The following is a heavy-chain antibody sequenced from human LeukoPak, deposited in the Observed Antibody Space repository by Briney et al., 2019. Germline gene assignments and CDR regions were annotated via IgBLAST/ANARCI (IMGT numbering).Heavy chain of an antibody. CDR1: GGSISSGSYY. CDR2: IYTSGST. Sequence: SETLSLTCTVSGGSISSGSYYWSWIRQPAGKGLEWIGRIYTSGSTNYNPSLKSRVTISVDTSKNQFSLKLSSVTAADTAVYYCARGPRHIVVVTAKDNWFDPWGQGTLVTVSS. CDR3: ARGPRHIVVVTAKDNWFDP. D-gene: IGHD2-21*02. V-gene: IGHV4-61*02. J-gene: IGHJ5*02.